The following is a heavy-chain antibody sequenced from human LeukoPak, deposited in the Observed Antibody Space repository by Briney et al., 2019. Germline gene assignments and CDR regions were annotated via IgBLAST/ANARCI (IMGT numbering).Heavy chain of an antibody. J-gene: IGHJ6*03. CDR1: GFTFSSYE. Sequence: GGSLRLSCAASGFTFSSYEMNWVRQAPGKGLEWVSYITSSGATIYYADSVKGRFTISRDNAKNSLYLQMNSPRAQDTAVYYCARVGTSSKYYYYMDVWGKGTTVTVSS. V-gene: IGHV3-48*03. CDR3: ARVGTSSKYYYYMDV. D-gene: IGHD2-21*02. CDR2: ITSSGATI.